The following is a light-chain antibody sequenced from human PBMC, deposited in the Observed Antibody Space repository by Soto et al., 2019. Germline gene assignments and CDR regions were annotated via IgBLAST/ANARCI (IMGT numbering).Light chain of an antibody. V-gene: IGKV3-15*01. J-gene: IGKJ1*01. CDR3: QQYNNWPST. Sequence: EIVMTQSPATLSVSPGERATLSCRASQSISSNLAWYQQKPGQAPRFVIYGASTRATGIPASFSGSGSGTEFTLTINSLQSEDFAVYYCQQYNNWPSTFGQGTKVEIK. CDR2: GAS. CDR1: QSISSN.